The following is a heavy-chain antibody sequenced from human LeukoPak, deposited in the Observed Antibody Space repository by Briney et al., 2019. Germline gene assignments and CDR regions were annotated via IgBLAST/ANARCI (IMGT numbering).Heavy chain of an antibody. CDR1: GFTFSNAW. J-gene: IGHJ4*02. CDR2: IKSKADGGTT. D-gene: IGHD7-27*01. CDR3: TTELTGDPVDY. Sequence: GGSLRLSCAASGFTFSNAWMSWVRQAPGKGLEWVGRIKSKADGGTTDYAAPVKGRFTISRDDSKNTLYLQMNSLKTEDTAVYYCTTELTGDPVDYWGQGTLVTVSS. V-gene: IGHV3-15*01.